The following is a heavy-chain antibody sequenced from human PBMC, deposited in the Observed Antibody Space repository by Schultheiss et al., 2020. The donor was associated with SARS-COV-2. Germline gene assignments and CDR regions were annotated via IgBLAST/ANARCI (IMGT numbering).Heavy chain of an antibody. CDR2: IHKSGST. Sequence: SETLSLTCAVSGDSISSVDWWSWIRQHPGKGLEWVGFIHKSGSTYYNPSLKSRVTISVDTSKNQFSLKLNSVTAADTAVYYCVRVTVGTVTIHSWGQGTLVTVSS. D-gene: IGHD4-17*01. J-gene: IGHJ4*02. CDR3: VRVTVGTVTIHS. CDR1: GDSISSVDW. V-gene: IGHV4-31*11.